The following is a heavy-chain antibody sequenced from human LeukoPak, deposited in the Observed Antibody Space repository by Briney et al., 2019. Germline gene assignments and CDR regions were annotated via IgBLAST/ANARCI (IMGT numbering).Heavy chain of an antibody. CDR2: IYHSGYT. CDR3: VRDMNPTHYFDY. V-gene: IGHV4-38-2*02. Sequence: SETLSLTCTVSGYSISSGYYWGGIRQPPGKGLEWIGSIYHSGYTHYNPSLKGRVTMSVDTSKNDFSLKLSSVAAADTAIYYCVRDMNPTHYFDYWGQGTLVTVSS. CDR1: GYSISSGYY. D-gene: IGHD3-16*01. J-gene: IGHJ4*02.